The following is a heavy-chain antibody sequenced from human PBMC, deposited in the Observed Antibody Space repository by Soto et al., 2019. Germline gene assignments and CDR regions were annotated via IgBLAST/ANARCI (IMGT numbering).Heavy chain of an antibody. J-gene: IGHJ6*02. V-gene: IGHV3-30*18. CDR1: GFTFSNYG. Sequence: GGSLRLSCAASGFTFSNYGMHWVRQAPGKGLEWEAIISYDGNNKYYADSVKGRFTISRDNSKNTLYLQMNSMRAEDTAVYYYAKELLVAGTYYYYYGMDVWGQGTTVTAP. CDR3: AKELLVAGTYYYYYGMDV. CDR2: ISYDGNNK. D-gene: IGHD6-19*01.